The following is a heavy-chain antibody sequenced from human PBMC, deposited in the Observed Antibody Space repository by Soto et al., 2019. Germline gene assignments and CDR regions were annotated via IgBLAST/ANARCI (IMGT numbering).Heavy chain of an antibody. Sequence: PGRSLRLSCAASGFNFSSYGMHCVRQAPGKGLEWVAVIWYDGSSKYYADSVKGRFTISSDDAKNTLYLQMNSLRAEDTAVYYCAREDPRMDDSSSRYMRIYMRYYYYYGTDVWGQWTTVTVSS. D-gene: IGHD6-13*01. CDR1: GFNFSSYG. J-gene: IGHJ6*02. CDR2: IWYDGSSK. V-gene: IGHV3-33*01. CDR3: AREDPRMDDSSSRYMRIYMRYYYYYGTDV.